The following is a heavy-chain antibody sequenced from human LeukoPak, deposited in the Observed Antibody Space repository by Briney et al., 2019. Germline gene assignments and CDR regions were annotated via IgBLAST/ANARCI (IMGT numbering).Heavy chain of an antibody. D-gene: IGHD3-3*01. J-gene: IGHJ5*02. CDR3: ARITYDFWSGYYMPDDP. CDR2: ISIYNGNT. Sequence: ASVKDSCQASGYTFINYGLSWVRQAPGQGLDWMGWISIYNGNTDYAQKVRGRTTMTTDTSTSTADMELRSLRSDDTAVYYCARITYDFWSGYYMPDDPWGQGTLVTVSS. V-gene: IGHV1-18*01. CDR1: GYTFINYG.